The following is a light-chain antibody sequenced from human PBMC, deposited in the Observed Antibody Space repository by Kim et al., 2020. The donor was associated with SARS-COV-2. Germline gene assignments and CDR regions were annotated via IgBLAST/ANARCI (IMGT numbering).Light chain of an antibody. V-gene: IGLV6-57*01. CDR1: GGSIATDF. CDR3: QSYDDNKWV. J-gene: IGLJ2*01. Sequence: GKTVILTCPRSGGSIATDFVQWFQQRPGSSPTTVIYGDQQRPSGVPDRFSGSVDSSSNSTSLTISGLKTEDGADYYCQSYDDNKWVFGGGTQLTVL. CDR2: GDQ.